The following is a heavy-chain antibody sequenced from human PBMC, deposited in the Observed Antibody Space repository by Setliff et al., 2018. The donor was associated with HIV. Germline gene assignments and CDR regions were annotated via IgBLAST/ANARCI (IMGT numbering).Heavy chain of an antibody. CDR3: VGSTIAAAVYYYYYMDV. CDR1: GGSISSSSYY. V-gene: IGHV4-39*01. D-gene: IGHD6-13*01. CDR2: IYYSGST. Sequence: SETLSLTCTVSGGSISSSSYYWGWIRQPPGKGLEWIGSIYYSGSTYANPSLKSRVTISVDTSKDQFSLNLSSVTAADTAVYYCVGSTIAAAVYYYYYMDVWGKGTTVTVSS. J-gene: IGHJ6*03.